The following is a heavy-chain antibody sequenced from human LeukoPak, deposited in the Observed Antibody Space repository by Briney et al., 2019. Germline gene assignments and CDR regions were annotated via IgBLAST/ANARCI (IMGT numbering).Heavy chain of an antibody. D-gene: IGHD3-16*02. Sequence: GESLKISCKGSGYSFTSYWIGWVRQMPGKGLEWMGIIYPVDSDTRYSPSFQGQVTISADKSISTAYLQWSSLKASDTAMYYCARGLSSISNWFDPWGQGTLVTVSS. CDR1: GYSFTSYW. J-gene: IGHJ5*02. CDR2: IYPVDSDT. V-gene: IGHV5-51*01. CDR3: ARGLSSISNWFDP.